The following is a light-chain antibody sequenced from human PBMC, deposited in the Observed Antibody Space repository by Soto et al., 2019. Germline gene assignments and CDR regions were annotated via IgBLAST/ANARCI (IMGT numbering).Light chain of an antibody. Sequence: QSVLTQPASVSGSPGQSIAISCTGTSSDVGGYNYVSWHQQHPGKAPKVLISVVSNRPSGVSNCFSGSKSGNTASLTISGLQAEDEAEYYCCSYAGTYVFGTGNKVTV. CDR3: CSYAGTYV. CDR2: VVS. V-gene: IGLV2-14*01. CDR1: SSDVGGYNY. J-gene: IGLJ1*01.